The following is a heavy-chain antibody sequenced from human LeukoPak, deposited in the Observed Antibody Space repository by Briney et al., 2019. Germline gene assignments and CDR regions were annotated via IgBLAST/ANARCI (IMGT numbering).Heavy chain of an antibody. Sequence: ASVKVSCKASGYTFTSYGISWVRQAPAQGLKWMGWISAYNGNTNYAQKLQGRVTMTTDTSTSTAYMELRSLRSDDTAVYYCVRETPARLGLGYWGQGTQVSVSS. V-gene: IGHV1-18*04. CDR3: VRETPARLGLGY. CDR1: GYTFTSYG. D-gene: IGHD3-16*01. J-gene: IGHJ4*02. CDR2: ISAYNGNT.